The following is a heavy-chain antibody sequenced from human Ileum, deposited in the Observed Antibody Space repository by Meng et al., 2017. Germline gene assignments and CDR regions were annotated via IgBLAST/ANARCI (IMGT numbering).Heavy chain of an antibody. CDR2: RKSKAAGGTT. CDR1: GFTFNRAW. CDR3: TADLPGGVSDYFDY. D-gene: IGHD2-8*02. V-gene: IGHV3-15*01. J-gene: IGHJ4*02. Sequence: GGSLRLSCAASGFTFNRAWMSWVRQAPGKGLEWVGRRKSKAAGGTTDYAAPVNGRFTISRDESKNTFYLQMNSLKTEDTAVYYCTADLPGGVSDYFDYWGQGILVTVSS.